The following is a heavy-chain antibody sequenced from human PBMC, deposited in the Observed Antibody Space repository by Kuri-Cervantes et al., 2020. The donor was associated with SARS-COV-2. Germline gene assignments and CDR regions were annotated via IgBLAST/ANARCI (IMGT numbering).Heavy chain of an antibody. D-gene: IGHD3-16*01. J-gene: IGHJ5*02. CDR1: GGSISSSSYY. V-gene: IGHV4-39*01. CDR3: ARTYIWGSHPFDP. Sequence: SETLSLTCTVSGGSISSSSYYWGWIRQPPGKGLEWIGSIYYSGSTYYNPSLKSRVTISVDTSKNQFSLKLSSVTAADTAVYYCARTYIWGSHPFDPWGQGTLVTVSS. CDR2: IYYSGST.